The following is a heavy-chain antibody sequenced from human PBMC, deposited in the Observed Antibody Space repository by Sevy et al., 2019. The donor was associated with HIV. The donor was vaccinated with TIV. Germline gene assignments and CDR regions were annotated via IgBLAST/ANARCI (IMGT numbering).Heavy chain of an antibody. V-gene: IGHV3-48*04. CDR3: ARRGCNGGNCYSDYYYGVDV. D-gene: IGHD2-15*01. CDR2: ISGDRGKI. J-gene: IGHJ6*01. CDR1: GFTFWSFG. Sequence: GGCLRLSCAASGFTFWSFGVNWVRQAPGKGLEWLGYISGDRGKIFYADSVKGRFSIFRDNARNSLYLQMRSLRVEDTAVYYCARRGCNGGNCYSDYYYGVDVWGQGTTVTVSS.